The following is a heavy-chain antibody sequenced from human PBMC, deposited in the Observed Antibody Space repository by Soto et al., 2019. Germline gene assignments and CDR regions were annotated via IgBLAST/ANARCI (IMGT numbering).Heavy chain of an antibody. V-gene: IGHV2-5*02. Sequence: QITLKESGPTLVNPTQTLTLTCTFSGFSLTTGGVGVGWIRQPPGKALEWLALIYWDDDKRYSPSLKSRLTITKDTSKNQVVLTLTNMDPVDTATFYCAHVFNSNPGSYRYFDYWGQGTLVTVSS. CDR3: AHVFNSNPGSYRYFDY. D-gene: IGHD3-16*02. CDR2: IYWDDDK. J-gene: IGHJ4*02. CDR1: GFSLTTGGVG.